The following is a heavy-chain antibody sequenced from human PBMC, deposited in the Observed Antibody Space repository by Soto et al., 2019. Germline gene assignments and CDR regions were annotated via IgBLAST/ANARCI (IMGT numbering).Heavy chain of an antibody. D-gene: IGHD2-2*01. CDR1: GFTFDDYT. J-gene: IGHJ3*02. V-gene: IGHV3-9*01. CDR3: AKTYCTSTSCYYALDI. CDR2: IGWNSGGI. Sequence: EVHLVESGGGLVQPGRSLRLSCAASGFTFDDYTMHWVRQAPGKGLEWVSGIGWNSGGITYADSVSGRFTISRDNAQNSLYLQMNSLRAEDTALYYCAKTYCTSTSCYYALDIWGQGTMVTVSS.